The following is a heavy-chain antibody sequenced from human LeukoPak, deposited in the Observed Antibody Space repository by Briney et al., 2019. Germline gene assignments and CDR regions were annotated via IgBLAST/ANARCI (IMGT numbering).Heavy chain of an antibody. V-gene: IGHV4-59*11. D-gene: IGHD5-12*01. CDR2: SSDSGDT. J-gene: IGHJ6*03. CDR3: ARGNLLGVVATNHRRYYSYYMDV. CDR1: GDSITSQG. Sequence: SETLSLTCTVSGDSITSQGWSWIRQSPGKGLEWIGYSSDSGDTNYNPSLKNRVTISVDTSTNQFSLNLHSVTAADTAVYYCARGNLLGVVATNHRRYYSYYMDVWGKGTTVTVSS.